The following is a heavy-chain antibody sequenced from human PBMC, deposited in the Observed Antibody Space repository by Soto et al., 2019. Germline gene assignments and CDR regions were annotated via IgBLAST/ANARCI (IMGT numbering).Heavy chain of an antibody. CDR2: INDRGSI. CDR1: GRSFSGYY. CDR3: ARESHDILTGPPWVWYLAL. V-gene: IGHV4-34*01. J-gene: IGHJ2*01. D-gene: IGHD3-9*01. Sequence: QVQLQQWGAGPLRPLETLSLTGGVSGRSFSGYYWAWIRQTAGKGLEWIAEINDRGSINYNPSLKSCVSFSVDTSKNHYSLSLRSVTAADTAVYFCARESHDILTGPPWVWYLALWCRGTLVTVSS.